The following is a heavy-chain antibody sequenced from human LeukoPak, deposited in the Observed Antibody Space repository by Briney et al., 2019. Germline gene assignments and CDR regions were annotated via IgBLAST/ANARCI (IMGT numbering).Heavy chain of an antibody. J-gene: IGHJ6*03. V-gene: IGHV3-23*01. Sequence: GGSLRLSCAASGFTFSSYAMNWVRQAPGRGLEWVSGFSGSGGTTYYADSVKGRFTTSRDNSKNTLYLQMNSLRAEDTAVYYCANGNRCTSPNCLGYYYFYMDVWGKGTTVTVSS. CDR1: GFTFSSYA. D-gene: IGHD2-8*01. CDR3: ANGNRCTSPNCLGYYYFYMDV. CDR2: FSGSGGTT.